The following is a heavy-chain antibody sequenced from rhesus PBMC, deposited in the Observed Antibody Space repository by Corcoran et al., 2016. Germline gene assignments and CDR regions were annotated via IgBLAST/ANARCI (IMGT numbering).Heavy chain of an antibody. V-gene: IGHV4-122*02. CDR1: GYSISSGYG. Sequence: QLQLQESGPGLVKPSETLSLTCAVSGYSISSGYGWSWIRQPPGKGLVWIGSISSSGITSYTPSLKLRVTSVRDTSKNQFSLKLSSVTAADCAVYDCARDLYSSGWNNFDYWGQGVLVTVSS. J-gene: IGHJ4*01. D-gene: IGHD6-31*01. CDR2: ISSSGIT. CDR3: ARDLYSSGWNNFDY.